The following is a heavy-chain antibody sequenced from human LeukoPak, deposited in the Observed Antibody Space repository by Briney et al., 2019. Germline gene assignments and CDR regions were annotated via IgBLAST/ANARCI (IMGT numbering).Heavy chain of an antibody. CDR2: IVPVFRSA. J-gene: IGHJ6*03. D-gene: IGHD2-15*01. CDR1: GGTFRNYL. V-gene: IGHV1-69*05. Sequence: SVKVSCKASGGTFRNYLNTWVRQAPGQGLEWMGGIVPVFRSANHAQKFQDRVSITTDESTNTVYMEVSSLRSEDTAVYYCARGGDCSGGTCSFSHYMDVWGKGTTVTVSS. CDR3: ARGGDCSGGTCSFSHYMDV.